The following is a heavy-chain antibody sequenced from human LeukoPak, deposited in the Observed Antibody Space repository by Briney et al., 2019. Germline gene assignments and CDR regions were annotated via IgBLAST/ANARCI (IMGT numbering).Heavy chain of an antibody. CDR3: ARDPYNTGGYAAFDI. CDR1: GFTFSSNW. D-gene: IGHD3-22*01. J-gene: IGHJ3*02. Sequence: PGGSLRLSCAASGFTFSSNWMTWARQAPGKGLEWVANIKQDGSEKQYVDSVKGRFTISRDNAKNSLYLQMNSLRVEDTAVYYCARDPYNTGGYAAFDIWGQGTMVTVSS. CDR2: IKQDGSEK. V-gene: IGHV3-7*01.